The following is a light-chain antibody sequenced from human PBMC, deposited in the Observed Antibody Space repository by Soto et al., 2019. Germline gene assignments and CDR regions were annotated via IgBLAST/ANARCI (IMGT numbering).Light chain of an antibody. V-gene: IGKV2-28*01. Sequence: DVVMTQSPLSLPVAIGQPASISFRSSQSLLHSNGYNYLDWYLQKPGQSPQLLIYLGSNRSSGVPDRFSGSGSGTDFTLKISRVEAEDVGVYYCMQALQTPWTFGQGTKVDIK. CDR2: LGS. CDR3: MQALQTPWT. J-gene: IGKJ1*01. CDR1: QSLLHSNGYNY.